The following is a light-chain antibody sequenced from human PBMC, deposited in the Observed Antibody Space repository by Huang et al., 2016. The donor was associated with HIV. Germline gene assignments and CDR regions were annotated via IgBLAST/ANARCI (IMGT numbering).Light chain of an antibody. V-gene: IGKV1-27*01. CDR2: AAS. Sequence: DIQMTQSPSSLSTSVGDRVTITCRASQGAGNSLAWYQQKPGKVPKLLIYAASNLRSGVPSRFSGSGSGTEFTLTISGLQPEDVATYYCQKYNSAPYTFGQGTRLDIK. CDR1: QGAGNS. J-gene: IGKJ2*01. CDR3: QKYNSAPYT.